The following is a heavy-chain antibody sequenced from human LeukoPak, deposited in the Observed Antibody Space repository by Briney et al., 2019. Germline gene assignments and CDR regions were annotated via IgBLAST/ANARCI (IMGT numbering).Heavy chain of an antibody. CDR3: ARGGLVASYFDY. D-gene: IGHD5-12*01. J-gene: IGHJ4*02. CDR2: IYYSGST. CDR1: GGSISSYY. Sequence: PSETLSLTCTVSGGSISSYYWSWIRQPPGKGLEWIGYIYYSGSTYYNPSLKSRVTISVDTSKNQFSLKLSSVTAADTAVYYCARGGLVASYFDYWGQGTLVTVSS. V-gene: IGHV4-30-4*01.